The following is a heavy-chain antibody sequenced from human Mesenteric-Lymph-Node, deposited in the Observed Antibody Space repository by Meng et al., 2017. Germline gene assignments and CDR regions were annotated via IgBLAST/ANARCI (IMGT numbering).Heavy chain of an antibody. D-gene: IGHD4-17*01. Sequence: LPLQQPGRGLVKPSQTLSLPWPFSGGSISSGGYSWSWIPQPPGKGLEWIGHIDHSGNTYYNPSLKSRVTMSVGRSKNQFSLKLSSVTAADTAVYYCARGRGYGDYGSLYWGQGTLVTVSS. J-gene: IGHJ4*02. CDR3: ARGRGYGDYGSLY. CDR1: GGSISSGGYS. V-gene: IGHV4-30-2*01. CDR2: IDHSGNT.